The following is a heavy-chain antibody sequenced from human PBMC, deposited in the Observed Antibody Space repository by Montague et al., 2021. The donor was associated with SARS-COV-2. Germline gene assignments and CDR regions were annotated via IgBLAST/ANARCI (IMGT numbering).Heavy chain of an antibody. CDR2: ISYSGST. D-gene: IGHD3-3*01. CDR1: GGSIGSSSYY. V-gene: IGHV4-39*01. Sequence: SETLSLTCTVSGGSIGSSSYYWGWIRQPPGKGLEWIGSISYSGSTYYNPSLKSRVTISVDTSKNQFSLKLSSVTAADTAVYYCARSPRHYDFWSGYLPGHVDYWGQGTLVTVSS. CDR3: ARSPRHYDFWSGYLPGHVDY. J-gene: IGHJ4*02.